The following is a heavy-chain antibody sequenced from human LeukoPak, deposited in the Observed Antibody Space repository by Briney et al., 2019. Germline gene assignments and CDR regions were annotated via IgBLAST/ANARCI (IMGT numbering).Heavy chain of an antibody. Sequence: KPGGSLRLSCAASGYMFSDYYMSWIRLAPEKGLEWLSYISHSGSTIYYADSVKGRFTISRDNAKNSLYLQMNSLRAEDTALYYCATYGSGSGTFFDSWGQGTLVTVSS. V-gene: IGHV3-11*04. J-gene: IGHJ4*01. CDR2: ISHSGSTI. CDR1: GYMFSDYY. D-gene: IGHD3-10*01. CDR3: ATYGSGSGTFFDS.